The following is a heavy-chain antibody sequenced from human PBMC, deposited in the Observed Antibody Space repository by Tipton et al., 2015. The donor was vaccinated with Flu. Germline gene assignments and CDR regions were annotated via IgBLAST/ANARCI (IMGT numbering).Heavy chain of an antibody. CDR3: ARAVAAAGAY. J-gene: IGHJ4*02. CDR1: GFTFSDSY. Sequence: SLRLSCAASGFTFSDSYMDWVRQAPGKGLEWVGRIRNKVNSYITDYAASVKGRFTISRDDSENSLYLQMNSLRTEDTAVYYCARAVAAAGAYWGQGTLVTVSS. CDR2: IRNKVNSYIT. V-gene: IGHV3-72*01. D-gene: IGHD6-13*01.